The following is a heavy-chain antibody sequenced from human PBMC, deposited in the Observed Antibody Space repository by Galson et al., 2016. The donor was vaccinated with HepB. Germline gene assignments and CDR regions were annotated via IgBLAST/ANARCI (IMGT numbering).Heavy chain of an antibody. CDR2: TYYRSKWYK. J-gene: IGHJ1*01. V-gene: IGHV6-1*01. CDR1: GDSVSSNSAA. CDR3: AKDPYAVVSRPEYFQN. Sequence: CAISGDSVSSNSAAWNWIRQSPSRGLEWLGRTYYRSKWYKDYAVSVKSRITINQDTSKNKFSLQLNSLRAEDTAVYYCAKDPYAVVSRPEYFQNWGQGTLVTVSS. D-gene: IGHD2-2*01.